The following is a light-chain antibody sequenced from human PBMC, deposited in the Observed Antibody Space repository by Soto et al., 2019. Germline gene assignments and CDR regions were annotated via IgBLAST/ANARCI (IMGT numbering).Light chain of an antibody. J-gene: IGKJ4*01. CDR1: QSVSSSY. CDR2: GAS. V-gene: IGKV3-20*01. CDR3: QQYGSSPPLT. Sequence: EFVLTQSPGTLSLSPGERATLSCRASQSVSSSYLAWYQQKPGQAPRILIYGASTRATGIPDRFSGSGSGKEFTLNISRLEPEDFEMYYCQQYGSSPPLTFGGGTKVEIK.